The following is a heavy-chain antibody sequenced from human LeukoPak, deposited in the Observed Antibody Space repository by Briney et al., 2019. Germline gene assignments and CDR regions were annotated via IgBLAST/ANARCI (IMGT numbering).Heavy chain of an antibody. V-gene: IGHV3-74*01. J-gene: IGHJ5*02. Sequence: GGSLRLSCAASGFTFSSYWMHWVRHAPGKGLVWVSRINSDGSSTSYADSVKGRFTISRDNAKNTRYLQMNSLRAEDTAVYYCARVVRIGWFDPWGQGTLVTVSS. CDR2: INSDGSST. CDR3: ARVVRIGWFDP. CDR1: GFTFSSYW. D-gene: IGHD3-10*01.